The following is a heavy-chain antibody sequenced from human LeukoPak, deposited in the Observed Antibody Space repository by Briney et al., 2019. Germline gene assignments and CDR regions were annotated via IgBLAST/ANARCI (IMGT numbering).Heavy chain of an antibody. J-gene: IGHJ4*02. CDR1: GFIFSNYW. CDR3: ARVSSGYGRYFDY. V-gene: IGHV3-7*01. D-gene: IGHD5-12*01. CDR2: IKQDGSEK. Sequence: PGGSLRLSCAASGFIFSNYWMSWVRQAPGEGLEWVANIKQDGSEKYYVDSVKGRFTISRDNAKNSLYLQMNSLRVEDTAVYYCARVSSGYGRYFDYWGQGTLVTVSS.